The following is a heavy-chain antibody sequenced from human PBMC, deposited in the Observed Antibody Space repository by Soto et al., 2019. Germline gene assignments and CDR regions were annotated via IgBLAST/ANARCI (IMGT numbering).Heavy chain of an antibody. V-gene: IGHV2-5*02. D-gene: IGHD3-10*01. CDR1: GFSLSTSGVG. CDR2: IYWDDDK. CDR3: AHRQSHGSGTYDNS. Sequence: QITLKESGPTLVKPTQTLTLTCTFSGFSLSTSGVGVGWIRQPPGKALEWLALIYWDDDKRYSPSLKSRLTITKESSTNQTVVIRTNMVPVYTAIYYCAHRQSHGSGTYDNSWGQGTLVTVSS. J-gene: IGHJ4*02.